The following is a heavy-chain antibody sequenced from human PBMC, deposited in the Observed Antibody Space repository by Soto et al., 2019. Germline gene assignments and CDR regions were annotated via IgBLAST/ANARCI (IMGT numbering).Heavy chain of an antibody. CDR3: ARDGVGDCSGGGCYPSPYFGC. D-gene: IGHD2-15*01. CDR2: ISYDGSDK. Sequence: QVQLVESGGGVVQPGRSLRLSCAASGFTFSSYAMHWVRQAPGQGLEWGAVISYDGSDKYYADSVKGRFRISRDNSKNTLYPQRKTPRAEDTAVDYWARDGVGDCSGGGCYPSPYFGCWSQGTPVTVSP. V-gene: IGHV3-30-3*01. J-gene: IGHJ4*02. CDR1: GFTFSSYA.